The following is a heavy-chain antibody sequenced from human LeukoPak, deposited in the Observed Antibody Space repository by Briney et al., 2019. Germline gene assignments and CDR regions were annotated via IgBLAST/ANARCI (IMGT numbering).Heavy chain of an antibody. CDR2: ISYDGSNK. D-gene: IGHD6-6*01. J-gene: IGHJ4*02. Sequence: GGSLRLSCVASGFTLSNYAMHWVRQAPGKELEWVAVISYDGSNKYYADSVKGRFTISRDNSKNTLYLQMNSLRAEDTAVYYCARDGGQLGVDYFDYWGQGTLVTVSS. CDR3: ARDGGQLGVDYFDY. V-gene: IGHV3-30-3*01. CDR1: GFTLSNYA.